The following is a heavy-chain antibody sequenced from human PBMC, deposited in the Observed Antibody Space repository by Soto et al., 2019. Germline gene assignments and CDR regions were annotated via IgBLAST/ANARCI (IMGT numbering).Heavy chain of an antibody. D-gene: IGHD3-3*01. CDR3: ARGLFSDYSFDY. CDR1: GYTFTSYD. V-gene: IGHV1-8*01. J-gene: IGHJ4*02. CDR2: MNHNSGNT. Sequence: EDSVKASCKAPGYTFTSYDIHWLRQATGHGLACMVRMNHNSGNTGYAQKPQRRVTMTRNTSISTAYMELSSLRSEDTAVYYCARGLFSDYSFDYWGQGTLVTVSA.